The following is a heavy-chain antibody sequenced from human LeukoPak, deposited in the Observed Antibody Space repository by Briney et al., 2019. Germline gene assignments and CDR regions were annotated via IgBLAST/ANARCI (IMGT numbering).Heavy chain of an antibody. D-gene: IGHD3-3*01. Sequence: SETLSLTCTVSGGSISSSSYYWGWLRQPPGKGLEWIGSIYYSGSTYYNPSLKSRVTISVDTSKNQFSMKLSSVTAADTAVYYCASLADYDFWSGPSFDYWGQGTLVTVSS. J-gene: IGHJ4*02. CDR1: GGSISSSSYY. CDR3: ASLADYDFWSGPSFDY. CDR2: IYYSGST. V-gene: IGHV4-39*01.